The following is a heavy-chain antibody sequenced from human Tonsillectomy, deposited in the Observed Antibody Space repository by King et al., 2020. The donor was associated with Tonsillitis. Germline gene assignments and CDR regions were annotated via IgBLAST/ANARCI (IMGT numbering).Heavy chain of an antibody. CDR1: GFTFSSYR. Sequence: VQLVQSGGGVVQPGGSLRLSCAASGFTFSSYRMHWVRQAPGKGLEWVAFIRYDGSNKYYADSVKGRFTIYRDNSKNTLYLQMNRLRAEDTAVYYCAKDRYYYDSRGYFHYWGQGTLVTVSS. V-gene: IGHV3-30*02. CDR2: IRYDGSNK. D-gene: IGHD3-22*01. CDR3: AKDRYYYDSRGYFHY. J-gene: IGHJ4*02.